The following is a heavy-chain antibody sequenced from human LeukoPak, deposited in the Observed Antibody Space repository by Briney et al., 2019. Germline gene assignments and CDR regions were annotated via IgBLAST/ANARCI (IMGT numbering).Heavy chain of an antibody. CDR3: ARDLLDYYGSGSYYRVFDP. CDR1: GDSISSGGYY. D-gene: IGHD3-10*01. V-gene: IGHV4-61*08. CDR2: IYYSGST. Sequence: SQTLSLTCTVSGDSISSGGYYWSWIRQPPGKGLEWIGYIYYSGSTNYNPSLKSRVTISVDTSKNQFSLKLSSVTAADTAVYYCARDLLDYYGSGSYYRVFDPWGQGTLVTVSS. J-gene: IGHJ5*02.